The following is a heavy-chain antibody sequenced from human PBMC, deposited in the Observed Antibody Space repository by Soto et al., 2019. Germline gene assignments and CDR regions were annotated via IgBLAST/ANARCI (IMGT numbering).Heavy chain of an antibody. D-gene: IGHD2-15*01. J-gene: IGHJ6*02. Sequence: ASVKVSCKASGYTFTSYSMHWVRQAPGQGLEWMGIINPSSGRTSYAQNFQGRVNMTSDTSTSIVYMEMSSLKSEDTAVYYCARDHNFGFILYAMDVWGQGTTVTVSS. V-gene: IGHV1-46*01. CDR2: INPSSGRT. CDR1: GYTFTSYS. CDR3: ARDHNFGFILYAMDV.